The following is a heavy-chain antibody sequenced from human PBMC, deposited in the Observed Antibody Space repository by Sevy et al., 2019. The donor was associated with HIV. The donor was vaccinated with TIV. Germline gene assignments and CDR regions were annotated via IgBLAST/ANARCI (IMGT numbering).Heavy chain of an antibody. CDR1: GGSISSGGYY. V-gene: IGHV4-31*03. Sequence: SETLSLTCTVSGGSISSGGYYWSWIRQHPGKGLEWIGYIYYSGSTYYNPSLKSRVTISVDTSKNQFSLMLSSVTAADTAVYYCARFRDTAMVTSFDYWGQGTLVTVSS. D-gene: IGHD5-18*01. J-gene: IGHJ4*02. CDR2: IYYSGST. CDR3: ARFRDTAMVTSFDY.